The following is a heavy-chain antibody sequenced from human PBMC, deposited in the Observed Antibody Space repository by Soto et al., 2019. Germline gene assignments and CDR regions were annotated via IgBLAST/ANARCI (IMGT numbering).Heavy chain of an antibody. J-gene: IGHJ3*02. D-gene: IGHD4-17*01. CDR3: ARGPDGDYPHGFDAFDI. V-gene: IGHV4-31*03. CDR2: IYDSGIT. Sequence: QVYLQESGPGLVKPSQTLSLTCSVSGGSISRGGHYWSWIRQHPGKGLEWIGSIYDSGITRYHPSLRSRVAISLDTSQNHFSLGLSSVTAADTAVSYCARGPDGDYPHGFDAFDIWGQGTMLTVSS. CDR1: GGSISRGGHY.